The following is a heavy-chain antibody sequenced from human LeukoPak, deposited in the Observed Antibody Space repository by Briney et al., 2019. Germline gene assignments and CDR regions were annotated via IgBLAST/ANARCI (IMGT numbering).Heavy chain of an antibody. J-gene: IGHJ4*01. CDR3: AKGIYSSGWSYFDY. CDR1: GFTFSNSA. D-gene: IGHD6-19*01. Sequence: GGSLRLSCAASGFTFSNSAMSWVRQAPGKGLEWVSTLSGIGITTYYADSVKGRFTISRDNSKNTLYLQIKSLRAEDRAVYCCAKGIYSSGWSYFDYWGHGTLVTVSS. CDR2: LSGIGITT. V-gene: IGHV3-23*01.